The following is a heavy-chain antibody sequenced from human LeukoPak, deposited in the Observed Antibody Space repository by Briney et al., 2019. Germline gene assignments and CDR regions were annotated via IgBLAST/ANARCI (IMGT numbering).Heavy chain of an antibody. CDR2: ISFDGSNK. J-gene: IGHJ5*01. CDR3: AKGSSRIGYHGAEVEF. Sequence: GGSLRLSCAASGFTVSSNYMSWVRQAPGKGLEWVAVISFDGSNKYYADSVKGRFTISRDNSENTLYLQMNSLRPEDTAVYYCAKGSSRIGYHGAEVEFWGQGTLVTVSS. D-gene: IGHD2-2*01. CDR1: GFTVSSNY. V-gene: IGHV3-30*18.